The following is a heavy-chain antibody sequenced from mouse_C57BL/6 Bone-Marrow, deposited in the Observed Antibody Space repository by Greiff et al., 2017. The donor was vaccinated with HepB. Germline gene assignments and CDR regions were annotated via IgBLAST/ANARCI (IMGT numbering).Heavy chain of an antibody. J-gene: IGHJ4*01. CDR3: VIYYYGSNDLAMDY. Sequence: DVMLVESGGGLVQPKGSLKLSCAASGFTFNTYAMHWVRQAPGKGLEWVARIRSKSSNYATYYADSVKDRFTISRDDSQSMLYLQMNNLKTEDTAMYYCVIYYYGSNDLAMDYWGQGTSVTVSS. CDR2: IRSKSSNYAT. V-gene: IGHV10-3*01. CDR1: GFTFNTYA. D-gene: IGHD1-1*01.